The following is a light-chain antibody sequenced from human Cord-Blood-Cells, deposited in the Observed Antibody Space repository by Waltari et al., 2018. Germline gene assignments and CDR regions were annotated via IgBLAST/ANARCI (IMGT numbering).Light chain of an antibody. CDR1: SSDVGGYNY. CDR2: DVS. CDR3: SSYTSSSTLV. J-gene: IGLJ1*01. V-gene: IGLV2-14*01. Sequence: QSALTQPASVSGSPGQSLTISCTGTSSDVGGYNYVSWYQQHPGKAPKPMIYDVSNRPSGVSNRFSGSKSGNTASLTISALQAEDEADYYCSSYTSSSTLVFGTGTKVTVL.